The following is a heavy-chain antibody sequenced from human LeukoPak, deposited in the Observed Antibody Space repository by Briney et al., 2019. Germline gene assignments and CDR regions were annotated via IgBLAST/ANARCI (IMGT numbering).Heavy chain of an antibody. D-gene: IGHD3-3*01. CDR2: IYYGGST. Sequence: PWETLSLTCTVSGGSISSSSYYWGWIRQPPGKGLEWIGSIYYGGSTYYNPSLKSRVTISVDTSKNQFSLKLSSVTAADTAVYYCARATYDFWSGYLSPHYFDYWGQGTLVTVSS. CDR3: ARATYDFWSGYLSPHYFDY. J-gene: IGHJ4*02. CDR1: GGSISSSSYY. V-gene: IGHV4-39*01.